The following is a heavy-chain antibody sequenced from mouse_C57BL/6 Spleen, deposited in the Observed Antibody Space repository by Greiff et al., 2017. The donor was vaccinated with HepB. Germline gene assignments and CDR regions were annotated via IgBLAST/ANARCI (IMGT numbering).Heavy chain of an antibody. D-gene: IGHD2-2*01. CDR2: INPNNGGT. Sequence: EVQLQQSGPELVKPGASVKISCKASGYTFTDYYMNWVKQSHGKSLEWIGDINPNNGGTSYNQKFKGKATLTVDKSSSTAYMELRSLTSEDSAVYYCATGGYRAWFAYWGQGTLVTVSA. CDR1: GYTFTDYY. V-gene: IGHV1-26*01. CDR3: ATGGYRAWFAY. J-gene: IGHJ3*01.